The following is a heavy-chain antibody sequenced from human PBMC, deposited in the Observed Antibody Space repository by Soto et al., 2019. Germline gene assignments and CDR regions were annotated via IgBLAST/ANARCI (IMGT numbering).Heavy chain of an antibody. CDR1: GGYLSSFY. J-gene: IGHJ5*02. V-gene: IGHV4-59*12. CDR2: IYYSGST. Sequence: SETLSLTCTVSGGYLSSFYWSWLRQPPGKGLEWIGYIYYSGSTNYNPSLKSRVTISVDRSKNQFPLKLSSVTAADTAVYYCDRVTDRWGQGTLVTVSS. CDR3: DRVTDR.